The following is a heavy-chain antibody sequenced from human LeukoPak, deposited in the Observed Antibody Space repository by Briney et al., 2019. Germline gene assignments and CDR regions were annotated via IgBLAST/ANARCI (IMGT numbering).Heavy chain of an antibody. D-gene: IGHD6-13*01. V-gene: IGHV3-23*01. CDR1: GLTWSDYA. Sequence: GGSLRLSCAVSGLTWSDYAMSWVRQAPGKGLDWVSGINSGGGTYYADSVKGRFTISRDNSKNTMYLQMNSLRVEDTAVYYCAKDFKQQLVLFDYWGQGTLVTVSS. J-gene: IGHJ4*02. CDR2: INSGGGT. CDR3: AKDFKQQLVLFDY.